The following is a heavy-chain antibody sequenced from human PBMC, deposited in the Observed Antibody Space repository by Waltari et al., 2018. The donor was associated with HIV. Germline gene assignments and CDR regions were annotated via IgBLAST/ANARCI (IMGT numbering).Heavy chain of an antibody. V-gene: IGHV1-8*01. CDR3: ARGKYSSSWYMTGRYNWFDP. CDR1: GYTFTSYD. D-gene: IGHD6-13*01. Sequence: QVQLVQSGAEVKKPGASVKVSCKASGYTFTSYDINWVRQATGQGLEWVGWMNPNSGDTDYEQKFLGRVTMTRNISMSTAYMELSSLRLEDTAVYYCARGKYSSSWYMTGRYNWFDPWGQGTLVTVSS. J-gene: IGHJ5*02. CDR2: MNPNSGDT.